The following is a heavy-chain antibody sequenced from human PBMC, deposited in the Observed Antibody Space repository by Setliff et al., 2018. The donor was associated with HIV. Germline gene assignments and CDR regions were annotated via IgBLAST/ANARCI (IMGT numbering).Heavy chain of an antibody. Sequence: GGSLRLSCAASGFTFTSDWMSWVRQAPGKGLEWVANINEDGSEKYYVGSVKGRFTISRDNAKNSLFLQMNSLRADDTAVYYCAALSLRTNSVYGIISTRFDPWGQGTLVTVSS. J-gene: IGHJ5*02. CDR2: INEDGSEK. CDR3: AALSLRTNSVYGIISTRFDP. CDR1: GFTFTSDW. D-gene: IGHD2-8*01. V-gene: IGHV3-7*03.